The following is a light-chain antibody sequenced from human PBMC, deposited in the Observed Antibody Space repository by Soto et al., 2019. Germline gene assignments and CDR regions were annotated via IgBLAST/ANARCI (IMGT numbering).Light chain of an antibody. CDR1: QTVSSY. CDR3: QQYGTSPIT. CDR2: GAS. V-gene: IGKV3-20*01. J-gene: IGKJ5*01. Sequence: ENVLTQSPGTLSLSPGERATLSCRASQTVSSYLTWYQQRPGQAPRLLISGASRSATGIPDRFSDSGYGTDFTLTISRLEPEDFALYYCQQYGTSPITFGQGTRLEIK.